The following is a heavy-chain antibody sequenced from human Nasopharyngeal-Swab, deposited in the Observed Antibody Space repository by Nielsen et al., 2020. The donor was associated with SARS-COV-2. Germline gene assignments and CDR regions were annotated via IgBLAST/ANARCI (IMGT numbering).Heavy chain of an antibody. CDR1: GFTFSSYW. V-gene: IGHV3-7*01. J-gene: IGHJ6*02. CDR2: IKQDGSEK. D-gene: IGHD6-13*01. Sequence: GESLKIYCAASGFTFSSYWMSWVRQAPGKGLEWVANIKQDGSEKYYVDSVKGRFTISRDNAKNSLYLQMNSLRAEDTAVYYCARDLEAAAAGTGYYYGMDVWGQGTTVTVSS. CDR3: ARDLEAAAAGTGYYYGMDV.